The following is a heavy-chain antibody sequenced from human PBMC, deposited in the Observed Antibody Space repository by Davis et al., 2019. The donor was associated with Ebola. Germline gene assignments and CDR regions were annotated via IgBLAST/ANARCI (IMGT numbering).Heavy chain of an antibody. D-gene: IGHD1-26*01. CDR1: GFTFSHYG. V-gene: IGHV3-30*03. J-gene: IGHJ4*02. CDR3: ARMYSGSPEGGDY. Sequence: GGSLRLSCAASGFTFSHYGMHWVRQAPGKGLEWVSVISYDGSDTYYADSVKGRFTISRDDSKNTVFLQMNSLRVEDTAVYYCARMYSGSPEGGDYWGQGTLVIVSS. CDR2: ISYDGSDT.